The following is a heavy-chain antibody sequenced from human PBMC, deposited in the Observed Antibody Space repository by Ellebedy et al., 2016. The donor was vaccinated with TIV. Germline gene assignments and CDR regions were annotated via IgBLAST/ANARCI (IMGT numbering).Heavy chain of an antibody. CDR2: IIPILGIA. D-gene: IGHD3-3*01. V-gene: IGHV1-69*04. Sequence: AASVKVSCKASGGTFNNSAISWVRQAPGQGLEWMGRIIPILGIANYAQDFQGRVTITADRSTSTVFMELSSLTSEDTVLYYCATDGILFLEWVYKYGLDVWGQGTTVTVSS. J-gene: IGHJ6*02. CDR1: GGTFNNSA. CDR3: ATDGILFLEWVYKYGLDV.